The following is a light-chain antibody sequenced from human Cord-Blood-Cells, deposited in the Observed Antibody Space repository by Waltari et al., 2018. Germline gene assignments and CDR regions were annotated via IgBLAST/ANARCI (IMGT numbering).Light chain of an antibody. CDR3: QQNNNWPSLT. J-gene: IGKJ4*01. Sequence: EIVLPQSPALLSVSSASRATLPCRARQSVSSYLAWYQQQPDQAPRVLIYAAGTRATGIAARFSGSVSGTDFTLTISSLQSEDFAVDYCQQNNNWPSLTFGGGTKVEIK. V-gene: IGKV3-15*01. CDR2: AAG. CDR1: QSVSSY.